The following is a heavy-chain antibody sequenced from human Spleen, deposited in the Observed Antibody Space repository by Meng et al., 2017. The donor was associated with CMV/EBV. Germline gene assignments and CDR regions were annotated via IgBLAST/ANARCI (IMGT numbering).Heavy chain of an antibody. CDR2: MNPNSGNT. J-gene: IGHJ4*02. D-gene: IGHD2-21*01. V-gene: IGHV1-8*02. CDR1: GTPLSGIS. Sequence: SCKDSGTPLSGISWHWVRLAPGQGPEWMGWMNPNSGNTGYAHKFQGRVTMTRNTSISTAYMELSSLRSEDTAVYYCARGLIPDYWGQGTMVTVSS. CDR3: ARGLIPDY.